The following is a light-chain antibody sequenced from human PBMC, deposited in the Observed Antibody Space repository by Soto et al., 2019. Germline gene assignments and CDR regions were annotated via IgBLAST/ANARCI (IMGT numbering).Light chain of an antibody. CDR2: KAS. V-gene: IGKV1-5*03. CDR1: QSISSW. CDR3: QQYGSSPLT. Sequence: DIQMTQSPSTLSASVGARVTILCRASQSISSWLAWYQQKPGKAPKLLIYKASSLESGVPSRFSGSGSGTEFTLTISSLQSEDFAVYYCQQYGSSPLTFGGGTKVDIK. J-gene: IGKJ4*01.